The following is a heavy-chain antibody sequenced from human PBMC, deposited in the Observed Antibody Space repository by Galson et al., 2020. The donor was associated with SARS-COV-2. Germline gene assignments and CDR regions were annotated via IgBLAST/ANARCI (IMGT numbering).Heavy chain of an antibody. Sequence: SQTLSLTCTVSGYSISSGYYWGWIRQPPGKGLEWIGSIYHSGRTHYNPSLKSRVTISVDTSKNQFSLKLSSVTAADTAVYYCNVGDYYGMDGWCQGTTVTVAS. CDR2: IYHSGRT. CDR1: GYSISSGYY. V-gene: IGHV4-38-2*02. CDR3: NVGDYYGMDG. J-gene: IGHJ6*02. D-gene: IGHD4-17*01.